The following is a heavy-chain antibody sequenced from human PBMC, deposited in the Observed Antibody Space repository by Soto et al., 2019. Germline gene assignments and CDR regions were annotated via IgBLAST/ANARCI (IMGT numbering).Heavy chain of an antibody. Sequence: ASVKVSCKASGYTFTSYDINWVRQATGQGLEWMGWMNPNSGNTGYAQKFQGRVTMTRNTSISTAYMELSSLRSEDTAVYYCARGLRIAVAGDFDYWGQGTLVTVSS. CDR3: ARGLRIAVAGDFDY. D-gene: IGHD6-19*01. CDR1: GYTFTSYD. J-gene: IGHJ4*02. V-gene: IGHV1-8*01. CDR2: MNPNSGNT.